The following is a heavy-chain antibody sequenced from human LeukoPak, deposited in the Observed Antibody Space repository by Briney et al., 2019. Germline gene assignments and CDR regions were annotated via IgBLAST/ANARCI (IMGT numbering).Heavy chain of an antibody. D-gene: IGHD3-22*01. CDR2: INHSGST. V-gene: IGHV4-34*09. J-gene: IGHJ4*02. Sequence: SETLSLTCAVYGGSFSGYYWSWIRQPPGKGLEWIGEINHSGSTNYNPSLKSRLTISVDTSKNQFSLKLSSVTAADTAVYFCARVTMDSSGHYPFYFDCWGQGTLVTVSS. CDR1: GGSFSGYY. CDR3: ARVTMDSSGHYPFYFDC.